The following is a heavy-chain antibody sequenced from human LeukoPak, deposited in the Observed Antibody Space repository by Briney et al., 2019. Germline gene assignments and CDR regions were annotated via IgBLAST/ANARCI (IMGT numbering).Heavy chain of an antibody. CDR2: IYYSGST. CDR3: ARGRRAGDYRVGNKYYFDY. J-gene: IGHJ4*02. V-gene: IGHV4-59*12. D-gene: IGHD4-11*01. Sequence: SETLSLTCTVSGGSISSYYWSWIRQPPGKGLEWIGYIYYSGSTNYNPSLKSRVTISVGTSKNQFSLKLSSVTAADTAVYYCARGRRAGDYRVGNKYYFDYWGQGTLVTVSS. CDR1: GGSISSYY.